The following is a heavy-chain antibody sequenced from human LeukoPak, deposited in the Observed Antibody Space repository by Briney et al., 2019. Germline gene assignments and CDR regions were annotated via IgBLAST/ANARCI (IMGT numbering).Heavy chain of an antibody. Sequence: GGSLRLSCADSGFTFSSYEMNGVRQAPGKGLEWVSYISSSGSTIYYAESVKGRFTISRDNAKNPLYLQMNSLRAEDTAVYHCARGGYSSSSHHLHYWGQGTLVTVSS. CDR3: ARGGYSSSSHHLHY. D-gene: IGHD6-13*01. CDR2: ISSSGSTI. CDR1: GFTFSSYE. J-gene: IGHJ4*02. V-gene: IGHV3-48*03.